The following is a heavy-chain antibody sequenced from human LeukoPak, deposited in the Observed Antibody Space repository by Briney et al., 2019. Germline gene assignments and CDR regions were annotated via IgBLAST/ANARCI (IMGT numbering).Heavy chain of an antibody. J-gene: IGHJ4*02. V-gene: IGHV3-21*01. CDR2: ISSSSSYI. D-gene: IGHD6-6*01. CDR3: ARGREEYSSSSVGY. CDR1: EFTFSSYA. Sequence: PGGSLRLSCAASEFTFSSYAMSWVRQAPGKGLEWVSSISSSSSYIYYADSVKGRFTISRDNAKNSLYLQMNSLRAEDTAVYYCARGREEYSSSSVGYWGQGTLVTVSS.